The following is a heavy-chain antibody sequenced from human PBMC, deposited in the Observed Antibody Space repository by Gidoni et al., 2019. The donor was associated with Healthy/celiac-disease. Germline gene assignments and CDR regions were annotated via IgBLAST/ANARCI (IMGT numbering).Heavy chain of an antibody. D-gene: IGHD5-18*01. CDR1: GLTFDDYA. CDR3: AKVDTAMATHRGYYFDY. J-gene: IGHJ4*02. Sequence: EVQLVESGGGLVQPGRSLRLSCAASGLTFDDYAMHWVRQAPGKGLEWVSGISWNSGSIGYADSVKGRFTISRDNAKNSLYLQMNSLRAEDTALYYCAKVDTAMATHRGYYFDYWGQGTLVTVSS. V-gene: IGHV3-9*01. CDR2: ISWNSGSI.